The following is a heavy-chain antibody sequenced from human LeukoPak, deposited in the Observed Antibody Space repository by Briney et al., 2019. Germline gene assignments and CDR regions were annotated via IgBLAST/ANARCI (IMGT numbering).Heavy chain of an antibody. CDR2: IHYSGST. CDR1: GGSISSDY. J-gene: IGHJ4*02. D-gene: IGHD1-26*01. Sequence: SETLSLTCTVSGGSISSDYWSWIRQPPGKGLEWIGYIHYSGSTNYNPSLKSRVTISVDTSKNQFSLKLTSVTAADTAVYYCAREGLLGANYTAHWGQGTLVTVSS. V-gene: IGHV4-59*01. CDR3: AREGLLGANYTAH.